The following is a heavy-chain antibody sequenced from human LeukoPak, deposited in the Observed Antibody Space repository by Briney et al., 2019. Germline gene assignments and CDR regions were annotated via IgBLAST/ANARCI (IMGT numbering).Heavy chain of an antibody. Sequence: PGRSLRLSCAASGFTFSSYGMHWVRQAPGKGLEWVAVISYDGSNKYYADSVKGRFTISRDNSKNTLYLQMNSLRAEDTAVYYCASGSRPEPYYYDSSGYYHELDYWGQGTLVTVSS. CDR2: ISYDGSNK. CDR3: ASGSRPEPYYYDSSGYYHELDY. D-gene: IGHD3-22*01. V-gene: IGHV3-30*03. J-gene: IGHJ4*02. CDR1: GFTFSSYG.